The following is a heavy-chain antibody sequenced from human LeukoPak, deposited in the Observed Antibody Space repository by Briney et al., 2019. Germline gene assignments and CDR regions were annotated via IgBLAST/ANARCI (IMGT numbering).Heavy chain of an antibody. CDR3: ARDFVQWLVYFDY. CDR2: IIPIFGTA. V-gene: IGHV1-69*05. Sequence: GASVKVSCKASGGTFSSYAISWVRQAPGQGLEWMGGIIPIFGTANYAQKFQGRVTITTDESTSTAYMELSSLRSEDTAVYYCARDFVQWLVYFDYWGQGTLVTVSS. J-gene: IGHJ4*02. D-gene: IGHD6-19*01. CDR1: GGTFSSYA.